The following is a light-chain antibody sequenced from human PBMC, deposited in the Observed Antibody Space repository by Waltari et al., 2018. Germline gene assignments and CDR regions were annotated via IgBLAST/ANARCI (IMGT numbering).Light chain of an antibody. CDR3: QQRSHWRT. CDR1: QSVSSY. CDR2: DTS. J-gene: IGKJ1*01. V-gene: IGKV3-11*01. Sequence: IMLTQSPATLSLSPRERATLSCRTSQSVSSYLAWFQQTPGQAPRLLIYDTSNSATGIPARFSGSGSGTDFTLTISRLEPEDSAVYYCQQRSHWRTFGQGTKVEIK.